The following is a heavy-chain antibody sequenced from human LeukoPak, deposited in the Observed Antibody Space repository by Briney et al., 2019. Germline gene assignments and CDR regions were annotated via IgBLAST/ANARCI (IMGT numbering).Heavy chain of an antibody. V-gene: IGHV1-69*06. CDR3: ARVPSWGYFDY. CDR1: GGTFSSYA. D-gene: IGHD3-16*01. Sequence: SVKVSCKASGGTFSSYAISWVRQAPGQGLEWMGGIIPIFGTANYAQKFQGRVTITADKSTSTAYMGLSSLRSEDTAVYYCARVPSWGYFDYWGQGTLVTVSS. J-gene: IGHJ4*02. CDR2: IIPIFGTA.